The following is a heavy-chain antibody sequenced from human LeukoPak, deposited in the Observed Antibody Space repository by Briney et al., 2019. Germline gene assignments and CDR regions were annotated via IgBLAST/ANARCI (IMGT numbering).Heavy chain of an antibody. Sequence: SETLSLTCTVSGGSISSSSYYWGWIRQPPGKGLEWIGSIYYSGSTYYNPSLKSRVTISVDTSKNQFSLKLSSVTAADTAVYYCVRGSVAGYYFDYWGQGTLVTVSS. V-gene: IGHV4-39*07. J-gene: IGHJ4*02. CDR2: IYYSGST. CDR1: GGSISSSSYY. CDR3: VRGSVAGYYFDY. D-gene: IGHD6-19*01.